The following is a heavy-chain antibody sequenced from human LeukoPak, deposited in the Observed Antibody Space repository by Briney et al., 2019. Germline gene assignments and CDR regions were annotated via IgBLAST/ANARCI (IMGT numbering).Heavy chain of an antibody. CDR1: SGSVNNENYY. J-gene: IGHJ5*02. D-gene: IGHD3-10*01. CDR2: IYISGST. V-gene: IGHV4-61*02. Sequence: SETLSLTCTVSSGSVNNENYYWTWIRQPAGKVLEWIGRIYISGSTNYNPSLKSRVTISLDTSKNQFSLKLIAVTAADTAVYYCARGVVTSFGLSHNWFDPWGQGTLVTVFS. CDR3: ARGVVTSFGLSHNWFDP.